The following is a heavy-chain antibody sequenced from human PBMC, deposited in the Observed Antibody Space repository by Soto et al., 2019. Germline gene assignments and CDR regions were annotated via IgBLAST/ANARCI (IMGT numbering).Heavy chain of an antibody. CDR1: GYTFTSYD. D-gene: IGHD1-7*01. V-gene: IGHV1-8*01. CDR2: MNPNSGNT. J-gene: IGHJ6*02. CDR3: ARGRKVTGTTRYYYGMDV. Sequence: ASVKVSRKASGYTFTSYDINWVRQATGQGLEWMGWMNPNSGNTGYAQKFQGRVTMTRNTSISTAYMELSSLRSEDTAVYYCARGRKVTGTTRYYYGMDVWGQGTTVTVSS.